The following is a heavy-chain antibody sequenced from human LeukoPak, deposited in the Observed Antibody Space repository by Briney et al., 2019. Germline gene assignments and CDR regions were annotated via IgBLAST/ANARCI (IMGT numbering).Heavy chain of an antibody. J-gene: IGHJ6*03. V-gene: IGHV1-69*06. CDR1: GGTFSSYA. CDR3: ARDRSLYYYYYMDV. CDR2: IIPIFGTA. Sequence: GASVKVSCKASGGTFSSYAISWVRQAPGQGLEWMGGIIPIFGTANYAQKFQGRVTITADKSTSTAYMELSSLRSEDTAVYYCARDRSLYYYYYMDVWGKGTTVTVSS.